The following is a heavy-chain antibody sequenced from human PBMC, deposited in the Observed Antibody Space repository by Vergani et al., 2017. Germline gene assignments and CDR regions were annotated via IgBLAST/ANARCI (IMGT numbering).Heavy chain of an antibody. CDR3: ARGGVVGSTGRTFEF. D-gene: IGHD1-26*01. CDR1: GFTFSNSA. J-gene: IGHJ3*01. V-gene: IGHV3-23*01. CDR2: ISGPGLST. Sequence: EVHLLESGGGLVQSGESLRLSCAASGFTFSNSAVSWVRQAPGRGLAWVSSISGPGLSTYYADSVKGRFTISRDNAKNSVFLQINGLRAEDTAVYYCARGGVVGSTGRTFEFWGQGTTVTVSS.